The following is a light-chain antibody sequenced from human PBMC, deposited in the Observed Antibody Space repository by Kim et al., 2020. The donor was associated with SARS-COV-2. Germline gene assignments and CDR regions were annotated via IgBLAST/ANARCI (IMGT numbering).Light chain of an antibody. CDR2: YDD. J-gene: IGLJ2*01. Sequence: RQRVTISCSGSSSNIGNNAVNWYQQLPGKAPKLLIYYDDLLPSGVSDRFSDSKSGTSASLAISGLQSEDEADYYCAAWDDSLNGPVFGGGTQLTVL. CDR3: AAWDDSLNGPV. V-gene: IGLV1-36*01. CDR1: SSNIGNNA.